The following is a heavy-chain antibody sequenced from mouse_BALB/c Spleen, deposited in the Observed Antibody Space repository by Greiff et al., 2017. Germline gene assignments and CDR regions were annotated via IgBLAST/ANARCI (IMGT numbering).Heavy chain of an antibody. Sequence: EVMLVESGGGLVQPGGSLRLSCATSGFTFTDYYMSWVRQPPGKALEWLGFIRNKANGYTTEYSASVKGRFTISRDNSQSILYLQMNTLRAEDSATYYCARAAYFYAMDYWGQGTSVTVSS. D-gene: IGHD2-10*01. CDR2: IRNKANGYTT. J-gene: IGHJ4*01. CDR1: GFTFTDYY. CDR3: ARAAYFYAMDY. V-gene: IGHV7-3*02.